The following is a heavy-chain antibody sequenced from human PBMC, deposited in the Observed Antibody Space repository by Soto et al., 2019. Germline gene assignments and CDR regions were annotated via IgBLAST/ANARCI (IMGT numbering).Heavy chain of an antibody. J-gene: IGHJ6*02. D-gene: IGHD3-3*01. Sequence: EVQLVESGGGLVQPGGSLKLSCAVSGFTISGSAMHWVRQASGKGLEWVGRIRSKANSYATAYAASVKGRFTISRDDSKNTAYLQMNSLKTEDTAVYYCTRPTYYDFGAGMDYYYGLDVWDQGTTVTVAS. CDR1: GFTISGSA. CDR2: IRSKANSYAT. V-gene: IGHV3-73*02. CDR3: TRPTYYDFGAGMDYYYGLDV.